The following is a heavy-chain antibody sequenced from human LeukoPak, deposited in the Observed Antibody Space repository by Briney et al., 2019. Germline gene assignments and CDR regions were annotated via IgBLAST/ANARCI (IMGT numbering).Heavy chain of an antibody. J-gene: IGHJ4*02. Sequence: GGSLRLSCAASGFHFNSLAFHWVRQAPGKGLEWVAFTSSDGSKTDYVDSVKGRFTISRDNSKNTLYLQMSSLRPEDTAVYYCARVYSGYARVWGQGTLVTVSS. D-gene: IGHD5-12*01. CDR2: TSSDGSKT. CDR1: GFHFNSLA. V-gene: IGHV3-30*04. CDR3: ARVYSGYARV.